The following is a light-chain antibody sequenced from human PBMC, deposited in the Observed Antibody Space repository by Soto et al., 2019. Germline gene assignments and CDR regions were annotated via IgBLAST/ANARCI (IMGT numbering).Light chain of an antibody. V-gene: IGKV3D-20*01. CDR2: TAS. CDR3: QQFGTPPCT. CDR1: QSFSSSY. J-gene: IGKJ3*01. Sequence: DIVLTQSPATLSLSPGERATLSCGASQSFSSSYLAWYQQKPGLAPRLLIYTASSRATGIPDRFSGSGSGTDFTLTISRLEPEDFAVYYCQQFGTPPCTFGPGTKVDIK.